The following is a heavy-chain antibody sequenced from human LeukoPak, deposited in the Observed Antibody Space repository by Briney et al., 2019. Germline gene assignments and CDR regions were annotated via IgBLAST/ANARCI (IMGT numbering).Heavy chain of an antibody. D-gene: IGHD3-10*01. CDR2: IISTSGTA. CDR3: ARTAAEWEFRCDLDY. J-gene: IGHJ4*02. CDR1: GGTFSNYN. V-gene: IGHV1-69*08. Sequence: ASVKVSCNASGGTFSNYNINWVRQPPGQGLEWMGRIISTSGTADYAQKFQRSVTITADTSTNTFYLELSSLRYEDTAVYYCARTAAEWEFRCDLDYWGQGTLVTVSS.